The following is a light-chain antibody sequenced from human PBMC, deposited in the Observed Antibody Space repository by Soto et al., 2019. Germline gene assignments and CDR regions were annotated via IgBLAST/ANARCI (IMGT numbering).Light chain of an antibody. J-gene: IGKJ1*01. CDR1: ESVGTY. Sequence: EVVLTQSPGTLSLSPGERATLSCRASESVGTYFAWYQQKPGQAPRLLIHDASIRATGVPDRFSGSGSGTDFILTISRLVPEDFAVYYCQQYNYSPGSFGQGTTVEFK. CDR2: DAS. CDR3: QQYNYSPGS. V-gene: IGKV3-20*01.